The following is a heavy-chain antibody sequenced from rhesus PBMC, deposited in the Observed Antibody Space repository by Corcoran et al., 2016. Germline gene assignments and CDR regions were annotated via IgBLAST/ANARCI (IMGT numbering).Heavy chain of an antibody. J-gene: IGHJ4*01. Sequence: QVQLQESGPGLVKPSETLSLTCAVSGYSISSNYWSWIRQPPGKGLEWIGYFYGSSGSTYYNPSLNSLVTISTAPSKTQFSLTLSSVTAADTAVYYCAREGIAAAGFDYWGQGVLVTVSS. CDR2: FYGSSGST. CDR1: GYSISSNY. CDR3: AREGIAAAGFDY. D-gene: IGHD6-25*01. V-gene: IGHV4-147*01.